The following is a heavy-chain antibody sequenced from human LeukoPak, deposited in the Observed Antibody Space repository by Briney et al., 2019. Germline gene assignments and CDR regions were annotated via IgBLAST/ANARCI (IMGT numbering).Heavy chain of an antibody. CDR1: GGSISSYY. CDR2: IYYSGST. V-gene: IGHV4-59*01. CDR3: AREARYNWFDP. D-gene: IGHD6-6*01. J-gene: IGHJ5*02. Sequence: SETLSLTCTVSGGSISSYYWSWIRQPPGKGLEWIGYIYYSGSTNYNPSLKSRVTISVDTSKNQFSLKLSSVTAADTAVYYCAREARYNWFDPWGQGTPVTVSS.